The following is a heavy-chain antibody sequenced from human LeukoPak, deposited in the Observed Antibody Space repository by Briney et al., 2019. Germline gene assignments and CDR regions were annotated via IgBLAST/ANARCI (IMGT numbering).Heavy chain of an antibody. CDR1: GFTFSSYW. V-gene: IGHV3-74*01. CDR3: AKGGAEPYFDY. D-gene: IGHD1-14*01. J-gene: IGHJ4*02. CDR2: INSDGSST. Sequence: GGSLRLSCAASGFTFSSYWMHWVRQAPGKGLVWVSRINSDGSSTSYADSVKGRFTISRDNAKNSLYLQMNSLRAEDMALYYCAKGGAEPYFDYWGQGTLVTVSS.